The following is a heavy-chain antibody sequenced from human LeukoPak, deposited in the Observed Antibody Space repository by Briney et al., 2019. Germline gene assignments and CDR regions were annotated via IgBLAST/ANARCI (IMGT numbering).Heavy chain of an antibody. CDR3: ARGSMETYYDILIGYSYYYMDV. D-gene: IGHD3-9*01. CDR2: ISSSSGYI. CDR1: GFTFSSYS. J-gene: IGHJ6*03. V-gene: IGHV3-21*01. Sequence: GGSLRLSCAASGFTFSSYSMNWVRQAPGKGLEWVSSISSSSGYIYYADSMKGRFTISRDNAKNSLFLQMNSLRAEDTAVYYCARGSMETYYDILIGYSYYYMDVWGKGTTVTVSS.